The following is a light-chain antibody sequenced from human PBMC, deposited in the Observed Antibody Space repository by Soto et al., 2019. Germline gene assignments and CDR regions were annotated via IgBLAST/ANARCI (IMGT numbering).Light chain of an antibody. Sequence: EFVLAQSPCTLSLYTGERATLSCRASQSVSSSYLAWYQQKPGQAPRLLIYDASNRATGIPARFSGSGSGTDFTLTISSLQPEDVATYYCQQSYSTPPTFGQGTKVDI. CDR1: QSVSSSY. V-gene: IGKV3-20*01. CDR3: QQSYSTPPT. J-gene: IGKJ1*01. CDR2: DAS.